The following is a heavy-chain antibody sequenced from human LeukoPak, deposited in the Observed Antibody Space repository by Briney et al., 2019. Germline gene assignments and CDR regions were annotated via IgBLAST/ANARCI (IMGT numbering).Heavy chain of an antibody. D-gene: IGHD4-11*01. V-gene: IGHV4-4*07. Sequence: SETLSLTCTVSGGSISSYYWSWIRQPAGKGLEWIGRIYTSGSTNYNPSLKSRVTMSVDTSKNQFSLKLSSVTAADTAVYYCARDLSSKYYYYGMDVWDQGTTVTVSS. J-gene: IGHJ6*02. CDR3: ARDLSSKYYYYGMDV. CDR1: GGSISSYY. CDR2: IYTSGST.